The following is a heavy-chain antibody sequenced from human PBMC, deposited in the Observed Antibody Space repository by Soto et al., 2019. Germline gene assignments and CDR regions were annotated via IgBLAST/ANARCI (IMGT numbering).Heavy chain of an antibody. V-gene: IGHV3-21*01. CDR1: GFTFSSYS. Sequence: GGSLRLSCAASGFTFSSYSMNWVRQAPGKGLEWVSSISSSSSYIYYADSVKGRFTISRDNAKNSLYLQMNSLRAEDTAVYYCARDGHGIQLWPYYYYYYMDVWGKGTTVTVSS. CDR2: ISSSSSYI. D-gene: IGHD5-18*01. CDR3: ARDGHGIQLWPYYYYYYMDV. J-gene: IGHJ6*03.